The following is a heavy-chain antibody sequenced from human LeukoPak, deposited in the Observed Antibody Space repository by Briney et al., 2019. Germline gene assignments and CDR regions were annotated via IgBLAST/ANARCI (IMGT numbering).Heavy chain of an antibody. CDR2: FDPEDGET. V-gene: IGHV1-24*01. D-gene: IGHD3-22*01. J-gene: IGHJ5*02. CDR3: ATGRYYDSSGYYFRHNWFDP. CDR1: GYTLTELS. Sequence: GASVKVSCKVSGYTLTELSMHWVRQAPGKGLEWMGGFDPEDGETIYAQKFQGRVTMTEDTSTDTAYMELSSLRSGDTAVYYCATGRYYDSSGYYFRHNWFDPWGQGTLVTVSS.